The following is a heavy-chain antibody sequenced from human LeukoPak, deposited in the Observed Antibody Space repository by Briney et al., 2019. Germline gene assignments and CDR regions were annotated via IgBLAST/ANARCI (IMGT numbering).Heavy chain of an antibody. CDR1: GFTFSDYY. Sequence: GGSLRLSCAASGFTFSDYYMTWIRQAPGKGLEWVSFISSSGSTIYYADSVKGRFTISRDNAKNSLYLQMNSLRAEDTAVYYCARDYRRASGTYDYWGQGTLVTVSS. J-gene: IGHJ4*02. D-gene: IGHD1-26*01. V-gene: IGHV3-11*04. CDR2: ISSSGSTI. CDR3: ARDYRRASGTYDY.